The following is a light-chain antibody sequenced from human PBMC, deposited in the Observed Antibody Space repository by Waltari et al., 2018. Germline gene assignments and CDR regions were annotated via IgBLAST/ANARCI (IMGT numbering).Light chain of an antibody. CDR3: QQYNNWPPIT. V-gene: IGKV3-15*01. CDR1: QSVSSN. Sequence: EIVMTQSPATLSVSPGERATLSCRASQSVSSNLAWYKQKHGQAPRLLIYGASTSATGIPARFSGSGSGTEFTLTISSLQSEDFAVYYCQQYNNWPPITFGQGTRLEIK. J-gene: IGKJ5*01. CDR2: GAS.